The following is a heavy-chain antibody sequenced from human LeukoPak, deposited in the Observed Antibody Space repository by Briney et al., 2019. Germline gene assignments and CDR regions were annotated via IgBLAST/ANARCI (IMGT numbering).Heavy chain of an antibody. CDR3: AKTPIPYGDRAYYFDY. D-gene: IGHD4-17*01. Sequence: PGGSLRLSCAASGFTFSSYGMHWVRQAPGKGLEWVAVISYDGSNKYYADSVKGRFTISRDNSKNTLYLQMNSLRAEDTAVYYCAKTPIPYGDRAYYFDYWGQGTLVTVSS. J-gene: IGHJ4*02. CDR2: ISYDGSNK. V-gene: IGHV3-30*18. CDR1: GFTFSSYG.